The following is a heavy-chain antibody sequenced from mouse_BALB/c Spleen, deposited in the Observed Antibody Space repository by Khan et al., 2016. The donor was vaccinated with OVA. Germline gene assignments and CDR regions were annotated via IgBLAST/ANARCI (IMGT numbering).Heavy chain of an antibody. J-gene: IGHJ2*01. Sequence: QVQLKQSGAERAKPGASVKMSCKASGYTFTTYWMHWVKQRPGQGLEWIGYINPSSGYTDYNEKFKDRATLSADKSSRTAYMQLSSLTSEDSAIYYSTRDRIDYWGQGTTLTVSS. V-gene: IGHV1-7*01. CDR1: GYTFTTYW. CDR3: TRDRIDY. CDR2: INPSSGYT.